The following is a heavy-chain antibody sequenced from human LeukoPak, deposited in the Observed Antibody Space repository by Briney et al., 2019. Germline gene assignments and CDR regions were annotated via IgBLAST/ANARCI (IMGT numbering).Heavy chain of an antibody. Sequence: SRTLSLTCTVSGGSISSGGYCWSWLRQHPGKGLEWIGYIYYSGSTYYNPSLKSRVTISVDTSKNQFSLKLSSMTAADTAVYYCARDSVGRFGVVDYYYYGMDVWGQGTTVTVSS. CDR3: ARDSVGRFGVVDYYYYGMDV. CDR1: GGSISSGGYC. CDR2: IYYSGST. D-gene: IGHD3-3*01. J-gene: IGHJ6*02. V-gene: IGHV4-31*03.